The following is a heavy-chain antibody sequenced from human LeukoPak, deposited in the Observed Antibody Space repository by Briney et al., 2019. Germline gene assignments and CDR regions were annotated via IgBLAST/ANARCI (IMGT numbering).Heavy chain of an antibody. CDR2: IYYSGST. D-gene: IGHD3/OR15-3a*01. CDR1: GGSISSGGYY. Sequence: PSETLSLTCTVSGGSISSGGYYWSWIRQHPGKGLEWIGYIYYSGSTYYHPSLKSRVTISVDTSKNQFSLKLSSVTAADTAVYYCARAGSRFGRFDYWGQGTLVTVSS. J-gene: IGHJ4*02. V-gene: IGHV4-31*03. CDR3: ARAGSRFGRFDY.